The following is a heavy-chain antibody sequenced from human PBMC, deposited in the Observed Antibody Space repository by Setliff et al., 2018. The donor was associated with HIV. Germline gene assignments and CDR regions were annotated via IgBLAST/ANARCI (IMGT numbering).Heavy chain of an antibody. J-gene: IGHJ4*02. CDR2: INSDGSGT. CDR1: GFTFSSYW. D-gene: IGHD2-15*01. Sequence: GGSLRLSCAASGFTFSSYWMHWVRQVPGKGLVWVSRINSDGSGTTYADFVKGRFTISRDTAKNTLYLQMKSLRAEDTAVYSCARARGGTSEWSYWGQGTVVTVSS. V-gene: IGHV3-74*03. CDR3: ARARGGTSEWSY.